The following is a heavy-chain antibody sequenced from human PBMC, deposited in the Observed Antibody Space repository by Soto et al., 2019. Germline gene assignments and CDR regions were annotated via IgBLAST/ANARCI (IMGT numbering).Heavy chain of an antibody. D-gene: IGHD2-21*02. CDR2: ISAYNGNT. V-gene: IGHV1-18*04. CDR1: GYTFTSYG. Sequence: SVKVSFKASGYTFTSYGISWVRQAPGQGLEWMGWISAYNGNTNYAQKLQGRVTMTTDTSTSTAYMELRSLRSDDTAVYYCARGPRWVVTAIPEYYYGMDVWGQGTTVTVSS. CDR3: ARGPRWVVTAIPEYYYGMDV. J-gene: IGHJ6*02.